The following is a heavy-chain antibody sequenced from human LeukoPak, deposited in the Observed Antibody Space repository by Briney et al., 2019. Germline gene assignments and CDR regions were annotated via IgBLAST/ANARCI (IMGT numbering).Heavy chain of an antibody. CDR2: ISYDGSNK. Sequence: GGSLRLSCAASGFTFSSYAMHWVRQAPGKGLEWVAVISYDGSNKYYADSVKGRFTISRDNSKNTLYLQMNSLRAEDTAVYYCARGPNRLHCSGGSCYGAAFDIWGQGTMVTVSS. D-gene: IGHD2-15*01. V-gene: IGHV3-30*04. CDR1: GFTFSSYA. J-gene: IGHJ3*02. CDR3: ARGPNRLHCSGGSCYGAAFDI.